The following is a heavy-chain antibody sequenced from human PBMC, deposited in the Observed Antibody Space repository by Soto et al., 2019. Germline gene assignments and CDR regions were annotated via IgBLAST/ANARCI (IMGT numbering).Heavy chain of an antibody. CDR3: AKRRAISNKLFFDH. D-gene: IGHD4-4*01. Sequence: QITLRESGPTLVKPTQTLTLSCTLSGFSINTGGVGVGWIRQPPGKAPEWLALLYWNDDEWYSPSLWYILSVTKDASDNRVVLTMTHLDPTDTGTYYCAKRRAISNKLFFDHWGQGALVTVSS. CDR2: LYWNDDE. V-gene: IGHV2-5*01. J-gene: IGHJ4*02. CDR1: GFSINTGGVG.